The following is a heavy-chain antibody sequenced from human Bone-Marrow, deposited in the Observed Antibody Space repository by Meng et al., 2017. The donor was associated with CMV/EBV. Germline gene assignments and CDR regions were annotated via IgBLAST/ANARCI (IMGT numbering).Heavy chain of an antibody. J-gene: IGHJ3*02. V-gene: IGHV3-48*03. D-gene: IGHD2-2*01. CDR1: GFTFDDCA. CDR3: AREPDCSSISCYDAFDI. CDR2: ISSSGSTI. Sequence: GGSLRLSCSTSGFTFDDCALSWVRQAPGKGLEWVSYISSSGSTISYADSVKGRFTISRDNAKNSLYLQMISLRAEDTAVYYCAREPDCSSISCYDAFDIWGQGTMVTVSS.